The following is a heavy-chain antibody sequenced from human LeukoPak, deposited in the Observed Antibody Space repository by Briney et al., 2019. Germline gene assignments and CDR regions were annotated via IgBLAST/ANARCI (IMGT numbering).Heavy chain of an antibody. V-gene: IGHV3-30*02. CDR2: IRYDGSNK. CDR3: AKDNDRQTRLGSDY. Sequence: PGGSLRLSCAASGFTFSSYGMHWVRQAPGKGLEWVAFIRYDGSNKYYADSVKGRFTISRDNSKNTLYLQMNSLRAEDTAVYYCAKDNDRQTRLGSDYWGQGTLVTVSS. J-gene: IGHJ4*02. CDR1: GFTFSSYG. D-gene: IGHD3-22*01.